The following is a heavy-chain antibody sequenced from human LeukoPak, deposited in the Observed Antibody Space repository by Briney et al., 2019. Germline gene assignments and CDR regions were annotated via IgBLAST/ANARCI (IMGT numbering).Heavy chain of an antibody. CDR3: AKERQWLVVSGSFDY. CDR1: GFTFSNAW. V-gene: IGHV3-15*01. Sequence: GGSLRLSCADSGFTFSNAWMSWVRQAPGKGLEWVGRIKSKTDGGTTDYAAPVKGRFTISREDSKNTLYLQMTSLRAEDTAVYYCAKERQWLVVSGSFDYWGQGTLVTVSS. CDR2: IKSKTDGGTT. J-gene: IGHJ4*02. D-gene: IGHD6-19*01.